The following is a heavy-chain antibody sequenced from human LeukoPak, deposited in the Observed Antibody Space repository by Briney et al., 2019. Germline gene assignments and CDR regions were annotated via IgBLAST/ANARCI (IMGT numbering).Heavy chain of an antibody. J-gene: IGHJ4*02. CDR1: GGSFSDYF. V-gene: IGHV4-34*01. D-gene: IGHD4-17*01. CDR2: INHGGGT. CDR3: ARGDDGTGDYRPTYFDS. Sequence: SETLSLTCAVYGGSFSDYFWNWIRQTPGKGLEWIGEINHGGGTKYNPSLKSRATISVDTSKKQFSLNLTSVTAADTAVYYCARGDDGTGDYRPTYFDSWGQGTLVTVSS.